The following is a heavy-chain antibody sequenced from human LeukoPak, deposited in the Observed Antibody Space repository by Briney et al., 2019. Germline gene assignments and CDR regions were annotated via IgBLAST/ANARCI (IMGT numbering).Heavy chain of an antibody. Sequence: PSQTLSLTCTVSGGSISSGGYYWSWIRQPPGKGLEWIGYIYYSGSTNYNPSLKSRVTISVDTSKNQFSLKLSSVTAADTAVYYCARARARYFDWLDWGQGTLVTVSS. V-gene: IGHV4-61*08. D-gene: IGHD3-9*01. J-gene: IGHJ4*02. CDR3: ARARARYFDWLD. CDR2: IYYSGST. CDR1: GGSISSGGYY.